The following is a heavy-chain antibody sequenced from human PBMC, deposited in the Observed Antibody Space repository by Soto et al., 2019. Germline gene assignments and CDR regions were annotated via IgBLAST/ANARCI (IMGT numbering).Heavy chain of an antibody. CDR2: IYYSGNT. CDR1: GGSITTGGRY. Sequence: QVRLQEWGPGLVKPSQTLSLKCSVSGGSITTGGRYWSWIRQLPGKGLEWIGDIYYSGNTYYNASLKSRVTIAVEAAKNQFSLKLSSVTAADTAVYYCAKALVFTGGDGFDIWGQGRLVTVSS. CDR3: AKALVFTGGDGFDI. D-gene: IGHD1-1*01. V-gene: IGHV4-31*02. J-gene: IGHJ3*02.